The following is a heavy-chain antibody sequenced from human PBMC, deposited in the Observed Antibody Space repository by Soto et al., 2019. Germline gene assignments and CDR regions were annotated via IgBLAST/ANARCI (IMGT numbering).Heavy chain of an antibody. V-gene: IGHV4-59*01. CDR2: IYYSGST. D-gene: IGHD4-17*01. Sequence: SGTLSLSCTVSGGSSSSYYRCWIRQPPGKGLEWIGYIYYSGSTNYNPSLKSRVTISVDTSKNQFSLKLSSVTAADTAVYYCARRYGASFDYWGHGTLVTVAS. CDR1: GGSSSSYY. CDR3: ARRYGASFDY. J-gene: IGHJ4*01.